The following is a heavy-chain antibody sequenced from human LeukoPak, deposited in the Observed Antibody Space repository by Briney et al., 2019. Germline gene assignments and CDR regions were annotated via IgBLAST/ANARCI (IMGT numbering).Heavy chain of an antibody. CDR3: ATRVGATDYFDY. D-gene: IGHD1-26*01. CDR2: FDPEDGET. Sequence: ASVKVSXKVSGYTLTELSMHWVRQAPGKGLGWMGGFDPEDGETIYAQKFQGRVTMTEDTSTDTAYMELSSLRSEDTAVYYCATRVGATDYFDYWGQGTLVTVSS. CDR1: GYTLTELS. V-gene: IGHV1-24*01. J-gene: IGHJ4*02.